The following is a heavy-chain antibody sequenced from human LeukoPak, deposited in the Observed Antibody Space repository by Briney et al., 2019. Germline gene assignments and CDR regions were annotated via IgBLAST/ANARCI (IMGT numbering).Heavy chain of an antibody. J-gene: IGHJ4*02. V-gene: IGHV4-39*02. D-gene: IGHD2-2*01. CDR1: GVSMSSSSYY. CDR3: ARGPTYQPIDY. Sequence: SQTLSLTCTVSGVSMSSSSYYWGWIRQPPGKGLEWIASIHYSGTTYYNPSLKSRVTISVDTSKNHFSLNLNSVTAADTAVYYCARGPTYQPIDYWGQGTLVTVSS. CDR2: IHYSGTT.